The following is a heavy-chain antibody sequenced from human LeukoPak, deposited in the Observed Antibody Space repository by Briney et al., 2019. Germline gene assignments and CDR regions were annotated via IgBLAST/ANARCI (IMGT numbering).Heavy chain of an antibody. D-gene: IGHD3-10*01. CDR2: ISAYNGNT. J-gene: IGHJ4*01. CDR1: GYTFASYG. V-gene: IGHV1-18*01. Sequence: ASVKVSCKASGYTFASYGVTWVRQAPGQGLEWMGWISAYNGNTNYARKFQGRVTMTTDTSTSTAYMELRSLRSDDTAVYYCARQVDSTMALPDYWGHGTLVTVSS. CDR3: ARQVDSTMALPDY.